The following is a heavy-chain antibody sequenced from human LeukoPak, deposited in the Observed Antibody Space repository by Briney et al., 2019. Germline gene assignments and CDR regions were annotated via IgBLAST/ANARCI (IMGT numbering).Heavy chain of an antibody. CDR2: IIPIFGTA. CDR1: GYTFTSYG. CDR3: ARSIQLWSPEAKDAFDI. J-gene: IGHJ3*02. D-gene: IGHD5-18*01. Sequence: SVKVSCKASGYTFTSYGISWVRQAPGQGLEWMGGIIPIFGTANYAQKFQGRVTITADESTSTAHMELSSLRSEDTAVYYCARSIQLWSPEAKDAFDIWGQGTMVTVSS. V-gene: IGHV1-69*13.